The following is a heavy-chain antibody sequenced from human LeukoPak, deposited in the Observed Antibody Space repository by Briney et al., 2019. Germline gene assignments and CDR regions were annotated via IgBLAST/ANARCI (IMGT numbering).Heavy chain of an antibody. CDR2: INHSGST. D-gene: IGHD2-2*01. J-gene: IGHJ4*02. CDR1: GGSFSGYY. CDR3: AREYCSSTSCYEAR. Sequence: SETLSLTCAVYGGSFSGYYWSWIRQPPGKGLEWIGEINHSGSTNYNPSLKSRVTISVDTSKNQFSLKLSSVTAADTAVYYCAREYCSSTSCYEARWGQGTLVTVSS. V-gene: IGHV4-34*01.